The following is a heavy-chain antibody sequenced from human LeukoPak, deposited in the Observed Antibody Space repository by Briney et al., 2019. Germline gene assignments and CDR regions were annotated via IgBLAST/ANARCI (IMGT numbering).Heavy chain of an antibody. CDR2: ISGSGGST. CDR3: AKDPVGTEGGSSSWYLFFDY. Sequence: GGSLRLSCAASGFTFSSYAMSWVRQAPGKGLEWVSAISGSGGSTYYADSVKGRFTISRDNSKNTLYLQMSSLRAEDTAVYYCAKDPVGTEGGSSSWYLFFDYWGQGTLVTVSS. J-gene: IGHJ4*02. V-gene: IGHV3-23*01. CDR1: GFTFSSYA. D-gene: IGHD6-13*01.